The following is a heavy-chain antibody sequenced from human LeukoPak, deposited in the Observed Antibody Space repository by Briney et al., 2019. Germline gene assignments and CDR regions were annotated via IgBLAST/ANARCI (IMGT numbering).Heavy chain of an antibody. CDR1: GFTFSSYS. CDR2: ISSSSSYI. Sequence: GGSLRLSCAASGFTFSSYSMNWVRQAPGKGLEWVSSISSSSSYIYYADSVKGRFTISRDNAKNSVYLQMNSLRVEDTAVYFCARDENGHNYKDGMDVWGRGATVTVSS. V-gene: IGHV3-21*01. CDR3: ARDENGHNYKDGMDV. D-gene: IGHD3-10*01. J-gene: IGHJ6*02.